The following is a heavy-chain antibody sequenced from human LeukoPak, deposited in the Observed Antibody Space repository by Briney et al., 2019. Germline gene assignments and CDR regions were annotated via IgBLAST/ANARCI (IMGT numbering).Heavy chain of an antibody. Sequence: HPGRSLRLSCAASGFTFDDYAMHWVRQAPGKGLEWVSGISWNSGSIGYADSVKGRFTISRDNAKNSLYLQMNSLRAEDMALYYCAKDGEIYYGSGSYFDYWGQGTLVTVSS. J-gene: IGHJ4*02. CDR2: ISWNSGSI. V-gene: IGHV3-9*03. CDR3: AKDGEIYYGSGSYFDY. D-gene: IGHD3-10*01. CDR1: GFTFDDYA.